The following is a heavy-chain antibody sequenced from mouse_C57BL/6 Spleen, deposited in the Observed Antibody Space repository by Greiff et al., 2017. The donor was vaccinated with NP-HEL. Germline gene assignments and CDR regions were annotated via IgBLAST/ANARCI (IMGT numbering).Heavy chain of an antibody. CDR3: ARRECTTVVAPNYYAKDY. CDR2: IYPSDSET. V-gene: IGHV1-61*01. Sequence: VQLQQSGAELVRPGSSVKLSCKASGYTFTSYWMDWVKQRPGQGLEWIGNIYPSDSETHYNQKFKDKATLTVDKSSSTAYMQLSSLTSEDYAVYEYARRECTTVVAPNYYAKDYWGQGTSVTVSS. D-gene: IGHD1-1*01. CDR1: GYTFTSYW. J-gene: IGHJ4*01.